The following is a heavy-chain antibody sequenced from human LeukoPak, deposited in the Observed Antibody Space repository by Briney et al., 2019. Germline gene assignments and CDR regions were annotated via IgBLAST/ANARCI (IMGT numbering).Heavy chain of an antibody. CDR1: GASITSSHW. J-gene: IGHJ4*02. D-gene: IGHD6-13*01. Sequence: SETLSLTCAVSGASITSSHWWSWARPPPGKGLEWIGYIHYTGSTNYNPSLKSRVTMSVDTSKNQFSLKLSSVTAADTAVYYCARHSVTWYDFDYWGQGTLVTVSS. V-gene: IGHV4-4*02. CDR3: ARHSVTWYDFDY. CDR2: IHYTGST.